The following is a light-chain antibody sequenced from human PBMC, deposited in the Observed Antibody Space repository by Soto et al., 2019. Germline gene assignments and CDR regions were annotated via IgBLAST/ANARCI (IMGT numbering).Light chain of an antibody. Sequence: DIQMTQSPTSLSAPVGDRVTITCRASQSIRSYLNWYQQKPGKAPKLLISRASSLHSGVPSRFSGSGSGTDFTLTISSLQPEDTATYYCQQYEDIPPTFGQGTRLEIK. CDR2: RAS. CDR1: QSIRSY. CDR3: QQYEDIPPT. V-gene: IGKV1-39*01. J-gene: IGKJ5*01.